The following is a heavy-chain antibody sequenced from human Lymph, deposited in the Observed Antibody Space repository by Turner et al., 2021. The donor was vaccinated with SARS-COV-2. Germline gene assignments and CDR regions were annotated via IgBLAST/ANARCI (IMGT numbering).Heavy chain of an antibody. Sequence: QVQLVQSGAEVKKPGASLKVSCMASGYTFTGYYMHWVRQDPGQGLEWMGWINPNSGGTNYAQKFQGRVTMTRDTSISTAYMELSRLRSDDTAVYYCARAGGESGYDSDFYFYYYYGTDVWGQGTTVTVSS. CDR3: ARAGGESGYDSDFYFYYYYGTDV. CDR2: INPNSGGT. J-gene: IGHJ6*02. D-gene: IGHD3-22*01. CDR1: GYTFTGYY. V-gene: IGHV1-2*02.